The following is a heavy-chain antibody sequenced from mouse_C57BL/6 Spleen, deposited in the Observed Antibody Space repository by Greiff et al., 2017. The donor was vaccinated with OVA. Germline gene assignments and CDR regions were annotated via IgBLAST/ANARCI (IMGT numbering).Heavy chain of an antibody. V-gene: IGHV3-6*01. J-gene: IGHJ3*01. CDR2: ISYDGSN. D-gene: IGHD3-2*02. CDR1: GYSITSGYY. CDR3: ASTAQAIAY. Sequence: EVKLMESGPGLVKPSQSLSLTCSVTGYSITSGYYWNWIRQFPGNKLEWMGYISYDGSNNYNPSLKNRISITRDTSKNQFFLKLNSVTTEDTATYYCASTAQAIAYWGQGTLVTVSA.